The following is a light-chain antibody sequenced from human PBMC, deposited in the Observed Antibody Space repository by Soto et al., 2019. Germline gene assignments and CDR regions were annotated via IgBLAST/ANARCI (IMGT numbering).Light chain of an antibody. J-gene: IGKJ4*01. Sequence: EIVLTQSPGTLSLSPGERGTLSCRASQSVSSSYLAWYQQKPGQSPRLLIYGSSSRATDIPDRFSGSGSETDFTLTISSLQSEDFAVYYCQQYNNWPLTFGGGTKV. CDR3: QQYNNWPLT. CDR1: QSVSSSY. CDR2: GSS. V-gene: IGKV3-20*01.